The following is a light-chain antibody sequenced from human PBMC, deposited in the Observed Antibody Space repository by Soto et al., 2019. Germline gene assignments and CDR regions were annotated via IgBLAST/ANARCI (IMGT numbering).Light chain of an antibody. Sequence: DIQMTQSPTSLSASVGDRVTIACRASQSISTYLNWYQQKPGKAPKVLIYATSNVQNGVPSRFSGSGSGTDFTLTISSLQPEDFATYYCQQRFTTLYAFGQGTKLEIK. J-gene: IGKJ2*01. V-gene: IGKV1-39*01. CDR2: ATS. CDR3: QQRFTTLYA. CDR1: QSISTY.